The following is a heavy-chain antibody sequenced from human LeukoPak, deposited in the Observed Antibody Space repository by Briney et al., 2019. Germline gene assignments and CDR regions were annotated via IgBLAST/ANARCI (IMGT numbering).Heavy chain of an antibody. J-gene: IGHJ4*02. CDR3: ANYLRQLNQGNYFDY. CDR1: GFTFSSYA. CDR2: ISGSGGST. D-gene: IGHD6-6*01. V-gene: IGHV3-23*01. Sequence: PGRSLRLSCAASGFTFSSYAMSWVRQAPGKGLEWVSAISGSGGSTYYADSVKGRFTISRDNSKNTLYLQMNSLRAEDTAVYYCANYLRQLNQGNYFDYWGQGTLVTVSS.